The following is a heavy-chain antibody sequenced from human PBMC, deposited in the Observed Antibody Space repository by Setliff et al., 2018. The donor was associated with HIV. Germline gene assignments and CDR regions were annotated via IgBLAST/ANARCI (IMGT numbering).Heavy chain of an antibody. Sequence: KTSETLSLTCTVSGGSISSYSWSWIRQVPGKGLEWIGNICYGRSANYKPSLKSRVAISTDWHRNQLSLELRSVTGSDTAVYYCARDFTYDNSDSLTGFGMDVWGQGTTVTVSS. J-gene: IGHJ6*02. CDR3: ARDFTYDNSDSLTGFGMDV. CDR2: ICYGRSA. V-gene: IGHV4-59*01. D-gene: IGHD3-22*01. CDR1: GGSISSYS.